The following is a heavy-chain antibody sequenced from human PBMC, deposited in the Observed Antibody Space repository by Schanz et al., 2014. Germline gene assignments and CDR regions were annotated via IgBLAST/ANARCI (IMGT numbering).Heavy chain of an antibody. CDR2: ISAYNGNT. J-gene: IGHJ4*02. V-gene: IGHV1-18*01. CDR1: GYTFTDYG. Sequence: QVQLVQSGAEVKKPGASVKVSCKASGYTFTDYGVIWVRQAPGQGLEWMGWISAYNGNTNYAQKLQGRVTMTTDTSTSTAYMELRSLRSDDTAVYYCARDRLECGAECYSVEVFEIWGQGTLVIVSS. D-gene: IGHD2-21*01. CDR3: ARDRLECGAECYSVEVFEI.